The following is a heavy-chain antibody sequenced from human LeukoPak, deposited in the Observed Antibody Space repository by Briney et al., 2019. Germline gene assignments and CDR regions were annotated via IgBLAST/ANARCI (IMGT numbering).Heavy chain of an antibody. CDR2: IRYDGSNK. J-gene: IGHJ3*02. Sequence: GGSLRLSCAASGFTFSSYGMHWGRQAPGKGLEGVAFIRYDGSNKYYADSVKGRFTISRDNSKNTLYLQMNSLRAEDTAVYYCAKGSTNIVVVPAAPDAFDIWGQGTMVTVSS. V-gene: IGHV3-30*02. CDR3: AKGSTNIVVVPAAPDAFDI. CDR1: GFTFSSYG. D-gene: IGHD2-2*01.